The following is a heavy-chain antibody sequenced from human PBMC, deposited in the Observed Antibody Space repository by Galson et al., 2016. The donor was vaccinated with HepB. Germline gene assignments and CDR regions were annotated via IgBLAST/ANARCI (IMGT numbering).Heavy chain of an antibody. CDR1: GFTFSSYT. CDR2: ISSSSSSI. CDR3: ATRYCSGGSCYSAAPCYWYFDL. V-gene: IGHV3-48*02. D-gene: IGHD2-15*01. Sequence: SLRLSCAASGFTFSSYTMNWVRQAPGKGLEWVSYISSSSSSIYYADSVKGRFTISRDNAKNSLYLQMNSLRDEDTAVYYCATRYCSGGSCYSAAPCYWYFDLWGRGTLVTVSS. J-gene: IGHJ2*01.